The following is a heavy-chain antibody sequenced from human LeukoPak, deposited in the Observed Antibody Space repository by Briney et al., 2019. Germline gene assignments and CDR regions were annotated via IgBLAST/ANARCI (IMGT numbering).Heavy chain of an antibody. CDR1: GGSFSGYY. CDR2: INHGGST. J-gene: IGHJ1*01. CDR3: ARYLDYGGNSRVFQH. Sequence: PSETLSLTCAVYGGSFSGYYWSWIRQPPGKGLEWIGEINHGGSTNYNPSLKSRVTISIDTSKNQFSLKLSSVTAADTAVYYCARYLDYGGNSRVFQHWGQGTLVTVSS. D-gene: IGHD4-23*01. V-gene: IGHV4-34*01.